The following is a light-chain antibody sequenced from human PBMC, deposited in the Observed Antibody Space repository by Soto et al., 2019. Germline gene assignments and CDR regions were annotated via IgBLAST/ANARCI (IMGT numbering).Light chain of an antibody. J-gene: IGKJ1*01. Sequence: DIQMTQSPSTLSASVVDRVTISGRASQTISSWLAWYQQKPGKAPKLLIYDASSLESGVPSRLSGSGSGTEFTLTISSLQPDDFATYYCQHYNSYSEAFGQGTKVDIK. CDR2: DAS. V-gene: IGKV1-5*01. CDR3: QHYNSYSEA. CDR1: QTISSW.